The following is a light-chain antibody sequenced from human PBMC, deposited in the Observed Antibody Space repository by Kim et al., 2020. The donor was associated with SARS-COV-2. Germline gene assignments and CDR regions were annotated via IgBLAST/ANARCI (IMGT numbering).Light chain of an antibody. V-gene: IGLV6-57*02. CDR3: QSYDSSKWV. J-gene: IGLJ3*02. CDR1: SGSIASNY. Sequence: NFTLTQPHSVSESPGKTVTISCTGSSGSIASNYVQWYQQRPGSAPTTVIYEDNQRPSGVPDRFSGSIDSSSNSASLTISGLKTEDEADYYCQSYDSSKWVFGGGTQLTVL. CDR2: EDN.